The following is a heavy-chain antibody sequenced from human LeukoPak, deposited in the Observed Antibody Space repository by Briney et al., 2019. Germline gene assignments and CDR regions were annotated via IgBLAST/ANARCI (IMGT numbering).Heavy chain of an antibody. CDR3: TKSFWSGYTYYFDY. Sequence: GGSLRLSCAASGFTFSSYGMHWVRQAPGKGLEWVAFIRYDGSNEYYVDSVKGRFTVSRDNSKNTLYLQMNSLRAEDTAVYYCTKSFWSGYTYYFDYWGQGTLVTVSS. CDR1: GFTFSSYG. V-gene: IGHV3-30*02. CDR2: IRYDGSNE. J-gene: IGHJ4*02. D-gene: IGHD3-3*01.